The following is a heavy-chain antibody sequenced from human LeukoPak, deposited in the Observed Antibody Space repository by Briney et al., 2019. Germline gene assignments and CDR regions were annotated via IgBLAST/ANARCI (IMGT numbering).Heavy chain of an antibody. V-gene: IGHV3-48*03. CDR3: ARDSFRQQLVQRFEEDETYYYYYGMDV. Sequence: PGGSLRLSCAASGFTFSSYEMNWVRQAPGKGLEWVSYISSSGSTIYYADSVKGRFTISRDNAKNSLYLQMNSLRAEDTAVYYCARDSFRQQLVQRFEEDETYYYYYGMDVWGQGTTVTVS. CDR1: GFTFSSYE. D-gene: IGHD6-13*01. CDR2: ISSSGSTI. J-gene: IGHJ6*02.